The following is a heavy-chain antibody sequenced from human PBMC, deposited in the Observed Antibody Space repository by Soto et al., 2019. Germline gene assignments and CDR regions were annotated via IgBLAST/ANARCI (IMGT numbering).Heavy chain of an antibody. J-gene: IGHJ4*02. D-gene: IGHD3-16*02. V-gene: IGHV4-39*01. CDR3: ATYPFLYYDYIWGSYREESDFDY. Sequence: PSETLSLTCTVSGGSIGSSSYYWGWIRQPPGKGPEWIGSIYYSGSTYYNPSLKSRVTISVDTSKNQFSLKLSSVTAADTAVYYCATYPFLYYDYIWGSYREESDFDYWGQGTLVTVSS. CDR1: GGSIGSSSYY. CDR2: IYYSGST.